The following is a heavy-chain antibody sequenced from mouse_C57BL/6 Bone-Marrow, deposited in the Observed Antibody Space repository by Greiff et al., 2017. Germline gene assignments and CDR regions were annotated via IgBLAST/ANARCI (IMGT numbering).Heavy chain of an antibody. CDR3: VRLPY. V-gene: IGHV10-1*01. CDR2: IRSKSNNYAT. Sequence: EVKVVESGGGLVQPKGSLKLSCAASGFSFNTYAMNWVRQAPGKGLEWVARIRSKSNNYATDYAESVKDRFTISRDDSESMLYLQMNNLKTEDTAMYYCVRLPYWGQGTTLTVSS. CDR1: GFSFNTYA. J-gene: IGHJ2*01.